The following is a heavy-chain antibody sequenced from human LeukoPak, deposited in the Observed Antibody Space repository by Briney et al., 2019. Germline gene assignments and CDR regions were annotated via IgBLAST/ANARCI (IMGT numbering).Heavy chain of an antibody. CDR1: GYTFSGYY. Sequence: GASVTLVCKASGYTFSGYYMGWVSQAPGQGLDWMGWINPNSGGTNYAEKFQGRVTMTRDTSISTAYMELSRLRSDDTAVYYCARKLIYGEYGMDVWGQGTTVTVSS. D-gene: IGHD3-10*01. CDR2: INPNSGGT. J-gene: IGHJ6*02. V-gene: IGHV1-2*02. CDR3: ARKLIYGEYGMDV.